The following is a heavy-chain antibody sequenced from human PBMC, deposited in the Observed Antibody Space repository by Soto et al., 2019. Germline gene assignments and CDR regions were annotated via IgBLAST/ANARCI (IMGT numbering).Heavy chain of an antibody. CDR2: IYYSGST. J-gene: IGHJ4*02. CDR3: ARTDSSSWYYPPFDY. CDR1: GGSISSSSYY. V-gene: IGHV4-39*01. D-gene: IGHD6-13*01. Sequence: QLQLQESGPGLVKPSETLSLTCTVSGGSISSSSYYWGWIRQPPGKGLEWIGSIYYSGSTYYNPSLKGRVTISVDTSKNQFSLKLSSVPAADTAVYYCARTDSSSWYYPPFDYWGQGTLVTVSS.